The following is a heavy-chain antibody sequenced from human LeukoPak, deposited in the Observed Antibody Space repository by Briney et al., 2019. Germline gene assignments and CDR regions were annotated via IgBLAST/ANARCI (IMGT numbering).Heavy chain of an antibody. V-gene: IGHV4-39*01. J-gene: IGHJ5*02. CDR3: ARASRVLPSFEWANWFDT. Sequence: SETLSLTCTVSGGSIRSSDYYWAWIRQPPGRGLEWIGTIHYSGSTFYKPPLKSRLTVSADTSRNQFYMKLSSVTAAGTAVYYYARASRVLPSFEWANWFDTWGQGRLVTVSS. CDR2: IHYSGST. D-gene: IGHD3-9*01. CDR1: GGSIRSSDYY.